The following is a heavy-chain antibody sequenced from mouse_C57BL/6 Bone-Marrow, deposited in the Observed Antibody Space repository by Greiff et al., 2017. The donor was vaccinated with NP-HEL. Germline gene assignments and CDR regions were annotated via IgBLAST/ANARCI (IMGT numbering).Heavy chain of an antibody. CDR3: ARGTIYYGNLGY. CDR1: GFTFSDYG. V-gene: IGHV5-17*01. J-gene: IGHJ2*01. CDR2: VSSGSSTI. Sequence: VQLQQSGGGLVKPGGSLKLSCAASGFTFSDYGMHWVRQAPEKGLEWVAYVSSGSSTIYYADTVKGRFTISRDNAKNTLFLQMTSLRSEDTAMYYCARGTIYYGNLGYWGQGTTLTVSS. D-gene: IGHD2-1*01.